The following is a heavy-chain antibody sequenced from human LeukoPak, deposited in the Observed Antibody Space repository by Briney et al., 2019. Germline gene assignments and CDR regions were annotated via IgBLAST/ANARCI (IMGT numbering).Heavy chain of an antibody. V-gene: IGHV4-34*01. CDR2: INHSGST. J-gene: IGHJ4*02. CDR3: ARGSSGWSQREYFDY. Sequence: NPGGSLRLSCAPSGFTFSNAWMSWIRQPPGKGLEWIGEINHSGSTNYNPSLKSRVTISVDTSKNQFSLKLSSVTAADTAVYYCARGSSGWSQREYFDYWGQGTLVTVSS. CDR1: GFTFSNAW. D-gene: IGHD6-19*01.